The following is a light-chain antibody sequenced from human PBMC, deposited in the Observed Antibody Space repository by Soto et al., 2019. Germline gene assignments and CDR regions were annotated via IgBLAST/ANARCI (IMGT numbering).Light chain of an antibody. CDR2: SNN. CDR3: AAWDDSLNGHVV. J-gene: IGLJ2*01. Sequence: QSVLTQPPSASGTPGQRVTISCSGSSSNIGSNTVNWNQQLPGTAPKLLIYSNNQRPTGVPDQFSGSKSGTSASLAISRLQSEDEADYYCAAWDDSLNGHVVFGGGTKLTVL. V-gene: IGLV1-44*01. CDR1: SSNIGSNT.